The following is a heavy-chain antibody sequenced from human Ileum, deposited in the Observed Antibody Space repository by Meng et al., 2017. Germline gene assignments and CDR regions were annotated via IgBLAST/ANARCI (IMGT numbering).Heavy chain of an antibody. V-gene: IGHV4-34*01. D-gene: IGHD3-22*01. Sequence: QVQLQQLCVGLWKPSEPLSRPGAVYGGSFSGYYWSWIRQPPGKGLEWIGEINHSGSTNYNPSLKSRVTISVDTSKNQFSLKLSSVTAADTAVYYCARGGHDSSGYYSFDYWGQGTLVTVSS. J-gene: IGHJ4*02. CDR2: INHSGST. CDR3: ARGGHDSSGYYSFDY. CDR1: GGSFSGYY.